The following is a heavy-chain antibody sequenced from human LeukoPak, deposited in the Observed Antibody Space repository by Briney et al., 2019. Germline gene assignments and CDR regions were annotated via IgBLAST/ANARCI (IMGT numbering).Heavy chain of an antibody. CDR1: GFTVSSYY. CDR3: AKGEDGYNL. CDR2: IYSGGST. V-gene: IGHV3-53*01. Sequence: GGSLRLSCVASGFTVSSYYVSWVRQAPGKGLEWVSVIYSGGSTYYADSVEGRFTVSRDNSKNTLYLQMNSLRAEDTAVYYCAKGEDGYNLWGQGTLVTVSS. J-gene: IGHJ4*02. D-gene: IGHD5-24*01.